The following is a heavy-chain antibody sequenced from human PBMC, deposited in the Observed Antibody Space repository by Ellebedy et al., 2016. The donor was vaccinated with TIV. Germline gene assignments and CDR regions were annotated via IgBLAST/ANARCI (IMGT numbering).Heavy chain of an antibody. Sequence: GGSLRLXXAASGFTFDDYAMHWVRQAPGKGLEWVSGISWNSGSIGYADSVKGRFTISRDNAKNSLYLQMNSLRAEDTALYYCAKDMECSSTSCYSGMDVWGQGTTVTVSS. J-gene: IGHJ6*02. CDR3: AKDMECSSTSCYSGMDV. V-gene: IGHV3-9*01. CDR2: ISWNSGSI. D-gene: IGHD2-2*01. CDR1: GFTFDDYA.